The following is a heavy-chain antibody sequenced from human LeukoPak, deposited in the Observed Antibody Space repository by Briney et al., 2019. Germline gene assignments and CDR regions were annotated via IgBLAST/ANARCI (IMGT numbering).Heavy chain of an antibody. CDR3: ARDFSACSNGVCPDFDY. Sequence: SVKGRFTISRDSAKNSLYLQMNSLRADDTAVYYCARDFSACSNGVCPDFDYWGQGTLVTVSS. V-gene: IGHV3-21*06. D-gene: IGHD2-8*01. J-gene: IGHJ4*02.